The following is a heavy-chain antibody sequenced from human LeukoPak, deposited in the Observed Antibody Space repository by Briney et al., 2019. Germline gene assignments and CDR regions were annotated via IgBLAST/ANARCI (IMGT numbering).Heavy chain of an antibody. CDR2: IIPIFGTA. Sequence: GSSVKVSCKASGGTFSSYAISWVRQAPGQGLEWMGGIIPIFGTANYAQKFQGRVTITADESTSTAYMELSSLRSEDTAVYYCAGGETTATVTPDHYYYYGMDVWGKGTTVTVSS. CDR3: AGGETTATVTPDHYYYYGMDV. D-gene: IGHD4-17*01. V-gene: IGHV1-69*01. J-gene: IGHJ6*04. CDR1: GGTFSSYA.